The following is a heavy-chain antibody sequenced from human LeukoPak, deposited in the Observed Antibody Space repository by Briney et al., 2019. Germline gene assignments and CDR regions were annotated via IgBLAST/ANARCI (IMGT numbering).Heavy chain of an antibody. CDR3: TTIPAIFGVVIPDY. V-gene: IGHV3-15*01. D-gene: IGHD3-3*01. CDR2: IKTKTSGGTT. Sequence: GGSLRLSCGASGFSFSDAWMSWVRQAPGKGLEWIGRIKTKTSGGTTDYIAPVKGRFTISRDDSKNMLYLQMSSLKTEDTAVYYCTTIPAIFGVVIPDYWGQGTLVTVSS. J-gene: IGHJ4*02. CDR1: GFSFSDAW.